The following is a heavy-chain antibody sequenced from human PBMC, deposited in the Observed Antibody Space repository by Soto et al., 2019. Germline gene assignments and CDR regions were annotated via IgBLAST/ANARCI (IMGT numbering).Heavy chain of an antibody. Sequence: PGGSLRLSCVSARFTFTSYAMSWVRQAPGKGLEWVAAISASGGATIHADSVKGRLTISRDNAKNSLYLQMNSLRAEDTAVYYCARDPPSVVVAATLYYYGMDVWGQGTTVTVSS. D-gene: IGHD2-15*01. CDR2: ISASGGAT. CDR3: ARDPPSVVVAATLYYYGMDV. V-gene: IGHV3-23*01. CDR1: RFTFTSYA. J-gene: IGHJ6*02.